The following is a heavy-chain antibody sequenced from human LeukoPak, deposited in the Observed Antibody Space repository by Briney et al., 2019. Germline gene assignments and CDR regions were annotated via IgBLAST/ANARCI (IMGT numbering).Heavy chain of an antibody. J-gene: IGHJ3*02. V-gene: IGHV3-21*01. CDR2: ISSSSSYI. CDR3: ARDPDYYDFWSGYYSEGAFDI. D-gene: IGHD3-3*01. CDR1: GFTFSSYS. Sequence: GGSLRLSCAASGFTFSSYSMNRVRQAPGKGLEWVSSISSSSSYIYYADSVKGRFTISRDNAKNSLYLQMNSLRAEDTAVYYCARDPDYYDFWSGYYSEGAFDIWGQGTMVTVSS.